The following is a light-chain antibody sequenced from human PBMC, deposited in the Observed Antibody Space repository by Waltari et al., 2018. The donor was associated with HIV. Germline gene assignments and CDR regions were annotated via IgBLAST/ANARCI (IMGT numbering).Light chain of an antibody. CDR3: QQCYSTPWT. CDR1: QSVLYSPNNKNY. CDR2: WAS. V-gene: IGKV4-1*01. Sequence: DIVMTQSPDSLAVSLGERATINCKSSQSVLYSPNNKNYLAWYQQRPGQPPKLLIYWASIREDGVPDRFSGSGSGTDFTLTISSLQAEDVAVYYCQQCYSTPWTFGQGTKVEIK. J-gene: IGKJ1*01.